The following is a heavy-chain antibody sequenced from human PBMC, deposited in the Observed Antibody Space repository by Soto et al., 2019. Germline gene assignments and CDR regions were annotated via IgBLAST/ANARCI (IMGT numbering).Heavy chain of an antibody. CDR2: MNPNSGNT. D-gene: IGHD3-3*01. J-gene: IGHJ4*02. V-gene: IGHV1-8*01. CDR1: GYTFTSYD. Sequence: ASVKVSCKASGYTFTSYDINWVRQATGQGLEWMGWMNPNSGNTGYAQKFQGRVTMTRNTSISTAYMELSSLRSEDTAVYYCARVKIFGVVTDFDYWGQGTLVTVSS. CDR3: ARVKIFGVVTDFDY.